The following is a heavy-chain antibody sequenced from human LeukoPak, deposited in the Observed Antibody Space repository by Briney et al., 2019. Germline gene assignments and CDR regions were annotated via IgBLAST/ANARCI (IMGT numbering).Heavy chain of an antibody. CDR3: ARDFTRRTYAFDI. D-gene: IGHD1-7*01. CDR2: ISYDGSNK. V-gene: IGHV3-30-3*01. Sequence: GGSLRLSCAASGFTFSSYAMHWVRQAPGKGLEWVAVISYDGSNKYYADSVKGRFTISRDNSKNTLYLQMNSLRAEDTAVYYCARDFTRRTYAFDIWGQRTMVTVSS. CDR1: GFTFSSYA. J-gene: IGHJ3*02.